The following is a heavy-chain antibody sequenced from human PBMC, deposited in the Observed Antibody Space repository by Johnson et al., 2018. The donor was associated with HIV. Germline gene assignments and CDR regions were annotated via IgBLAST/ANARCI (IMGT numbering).Heavy chain of an antibody. J-gene: IGHJ3*02. Sequence: QLVESGGGLVQPGGSLRLSCAASGFTFSRHWMHWVRQAPGKGLEWVSIIYSGGTSYYADSVRGRFTISRDDSKNTLYVQMNSRRAEDTAVYYCAKDRSPSGRYRMDIWGQGTMVTVSS. CDR2: IYSGGTS. CDR1: GFTFSRHW. D-gene: IGHD1-26*01. CDR3: AKDRSPSGRYRMDI. V-gene: IGHV3-66*01.